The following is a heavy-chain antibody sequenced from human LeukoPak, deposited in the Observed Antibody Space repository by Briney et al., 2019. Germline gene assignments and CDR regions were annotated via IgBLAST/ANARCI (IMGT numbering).Heavy chain of an antibody. J-gene: IGHJ4*02. D-gene: IGHD1-20*01. CDR2: ISSNGGST. V-gene: IGHV3-64*01. Sequence: GGSLRLSCAASGFTFSRYAMHWVRLAPGKGLESVSAISSNGGSTYYANSVKGRFTISRDNSKNTLYLQMGSLRAEDLAVYYCARDFGLTGKVDYWGQGTLVTVSS. CDR1: GFTFSRYA. CDR3: ARDFGLTGKVDY.